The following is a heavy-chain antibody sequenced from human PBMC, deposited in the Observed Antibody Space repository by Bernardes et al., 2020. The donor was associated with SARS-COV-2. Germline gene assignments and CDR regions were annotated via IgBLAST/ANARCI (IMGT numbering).Heavy chain of an antibody. V-gene: IGHV3-7*01. Sequence: GGSLRLSCVGSGTTFSTYWMSWVRQAPGKGLEWVANINQDGTEKTYVGSVKGRFTLSRDTAKNSLYLQMNSLRAEDTAVYYCASLTGDAAVDIWGQGTMVTVSS. CDR3: ASLTGDAAVDI. CDR2: INQDGTEK. D-gene: IGHD3-9*01. CDR1: GTTFSTYW. J-gene: IGHJ3*02.